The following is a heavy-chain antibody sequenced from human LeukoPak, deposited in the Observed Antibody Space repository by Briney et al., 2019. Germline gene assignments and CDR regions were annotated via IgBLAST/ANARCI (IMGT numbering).Heavy chain of an antibody. CDR1: GYSINNYL. Sequence: GESLKISCQGSGYSINNYLIGWVRQMPGKGLEWMGITNPADSDIRYSPSFQGQVTISADKSISTAYPQWSSLKASDTAMYYCARQEYCSGGSCYTWFDPWGQGTLVTVSS. D-gene: IGHD2-15*01. CDR2: TNPADSDI. V-gene: IGHV5-51*01. J-gene: IGHJ5*02. CDR3: ARQEYCSGGSCYTWFDP.